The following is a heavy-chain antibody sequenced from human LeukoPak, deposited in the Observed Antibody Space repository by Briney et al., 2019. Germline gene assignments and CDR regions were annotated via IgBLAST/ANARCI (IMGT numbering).Heavy chain of an antibody. Sequence: SVKVSCKASRGTFSNYAISWVRQAPGQGLEWMGGIIPIFGTANYAQKFQGRVTITADESTSTAYMELSSLRSEDTAVYYCARDRYDSSGHNWFDPWGQGTLVTVSS. J-gene: IGHJ5*02. CDR2: IIPIFGTA. V-gene: IGHV1-69*13. D-gene: IGHD3-22*01. CDR3: ARDRYDSSGHNWFDP. CDR1: RGTFSNYA.